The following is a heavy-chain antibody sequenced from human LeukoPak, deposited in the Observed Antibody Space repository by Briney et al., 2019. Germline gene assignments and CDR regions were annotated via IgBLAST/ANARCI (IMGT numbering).Heavy chain of an antibody. CDR3: AKDFSYYDSSGLPRGFDP. D-gene: IGHD3-22*01. J-gene: IGHJ5*02. CDR2: IWYDGSKE. V-gene: IGHV3-33*06. Sequence: PGGSLRLSCAASGFTFSSHGMQWVRQAPGKGLEWVAVIWYDGSKEYYAESVKGRFSISRDNSKNSLWLQMNSLRADDTAVYYCAKDFSYYDSSGLPRGFDPWGQGTLVTAPS. CDR1: GFTFSSHG.